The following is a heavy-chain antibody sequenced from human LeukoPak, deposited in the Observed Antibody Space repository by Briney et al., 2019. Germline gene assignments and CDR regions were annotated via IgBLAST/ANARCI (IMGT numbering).Heavy chain of an antibody. J-gene: IGHJ3*02. CDR3: AREPTLTCGGDCPDAFDI. CDR2: ISSSGSTI. D-gene: IGHD2-21*02. Sequence: GGSLRLSCAASGFTFSSYEMNWVRQAPGKGLEWVSYISSSGSTIYYADSVKGRFTISRDNAKNSLYLQMNSLRAEDTAVYYCAREPTLTCGGDCPDAFDIWGQGTMVTVSS. V-gene: IGHV3-48*03. CDR1: GFTFSSYE.